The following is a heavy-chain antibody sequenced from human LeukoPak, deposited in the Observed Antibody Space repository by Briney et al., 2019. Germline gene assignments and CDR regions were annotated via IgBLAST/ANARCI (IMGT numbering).Heavy chain of an antibody. V-gene: IGHV3-23*01. CDR3: AKVSGWSWFDY. D-gene: IGHD6-19*01. CDR1: GFTFSSYV. J-gene: IGHJ4*02. Sequence: GGSLRLSCAASGFTFSSYVMSWVRPAPGEGLEWVSAISGSGGSTYYADSVKGRFTISRDNSKNTLYLQMNSLRAEDTAVYYCAKVSGWSWFDYWGQGTLVTVSS. CDR2: ISGSGGST.